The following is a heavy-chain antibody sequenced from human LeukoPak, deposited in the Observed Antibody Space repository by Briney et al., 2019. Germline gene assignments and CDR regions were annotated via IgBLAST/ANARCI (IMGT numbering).Heavy chain of an antibody. V-gene: IGHV3-23*01. D-gene: IGHD5-12*01. CDR3: AKHNLGVATRTAYGFDI. CDR1: GFTFSSYA. J-gene: IGHJ3*02. Sequence: GGSLRLSCAASGFTFSSYAMSWVRQAPGKGLEWVSAISGSGGSTYYADSVKGRFTISRDNSKNTLYPQMNSLRAEDTAVYYCAKHNLGVATRTAYGFDIWGQGTMVTVSS. CDR2: ISGSGGST.